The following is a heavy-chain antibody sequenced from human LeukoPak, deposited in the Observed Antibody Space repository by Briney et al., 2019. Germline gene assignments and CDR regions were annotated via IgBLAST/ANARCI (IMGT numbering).Heavy chain of an antibody. CDR3: ARDVDFAFDY. CDR1: GFIFSSYT. V-gene: IGHV3-21*01. Sequence: GGSLRLSCAASGFIFSSYTMIWVREAPGKGLEWVSSIGSSSTYIYYAASVKGRFTVSRDNAEDSVYLQMNSLRVEDTAVYYCARDVDFAFDYWGQGILVTVSS. D-gene: IGHD3/OR15-3a*01. J-gene: IGHJ4*02. CDR2: IGSSSTYI.